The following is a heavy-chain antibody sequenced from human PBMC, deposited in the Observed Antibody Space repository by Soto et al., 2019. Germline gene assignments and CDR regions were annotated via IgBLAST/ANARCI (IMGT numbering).Heavy chain of an antibody. J-gene: IGHJ4*02. CDR3: ARVIAAAADFDY. V-gene: IGHV1-18*01. CDR2: ISAYNGNT. CDR1: GYTFTSYG. Sequence: QVQLVLSGAEVKKHGASVKVSCKACGYTFTSYGISWVRQAPGQGLEWTGWISAYNGNTNYAQKFQGRVTMTPDTSTNTAYMELRNLRSDDTAVYYCARVIAAAADFDYWGQGTLVTVSS. D-gene: IGHD6-13*01.